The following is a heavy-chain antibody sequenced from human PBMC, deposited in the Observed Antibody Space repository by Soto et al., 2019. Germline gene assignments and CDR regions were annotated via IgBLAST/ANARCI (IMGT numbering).Heavy chain of an antibody. CDR3: ARAIVELAISPYFDY. J-gene: IGHJ4*02. CDR2: TYYRSKWYN. D-gene: IGHD2-21*01. CDR1: GDSVSSNSAA. Sequence: SETLSLTCAISGDSVSSNSAAWNWIRQSPSRGLEWLGRTYYRSKWYNDYAVSVKSRITINPDTSKNQFSLQLNSVTPEDTAVYYCARAIVELAISPYFDYWGQGTLVTVSS. V-gene: IGHV6-1*01.